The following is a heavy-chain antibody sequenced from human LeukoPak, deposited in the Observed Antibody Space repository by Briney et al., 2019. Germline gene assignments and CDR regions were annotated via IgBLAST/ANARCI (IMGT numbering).Heavy chain of an antibody. J-gene: IGHJ5*02. Sequence: RGESLKISCKGSGDSFTNYWIGWVRQMPGKGLEWMGIIYPGDSDTRYSPAFQGQVTISADKSISTAYLQWSSLKASDTAMYYCARHANYYGSGSHNWFNPWGQGTLVTVSS. CDR2: IYPGDSDT. V-gene: IGHV5-51*01. CDR3: ARHANYYGSGSHNWFNP. CDR1: GDSFTNYW. D-gene: IGHD3-10*01.